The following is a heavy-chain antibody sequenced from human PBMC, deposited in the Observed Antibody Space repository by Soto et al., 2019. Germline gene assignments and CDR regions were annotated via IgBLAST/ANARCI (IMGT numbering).Heavy chain of an antibody. CDR2: IYYSGST. CDR1: GGSISSGDYY. D-gene: IGHD6-6*01. J-gene: IGHJ4*02. V-gene: IGHV4-30-4*01. CDR3: ARDRGIAARGLGY. Sequence: TLSLTCTVSGGSISSGDYYWSWIRQPPGKGLEWIGYIYYSGSTYYNPSLKSRVTISVDTSKNQFSLKLSSVTAADTAVYYCARDRGIAARGLGYWGQGTLVTVSS.